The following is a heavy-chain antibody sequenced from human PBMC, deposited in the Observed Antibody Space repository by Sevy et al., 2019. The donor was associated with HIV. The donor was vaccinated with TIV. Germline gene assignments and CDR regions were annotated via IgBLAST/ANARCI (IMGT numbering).Heavy chain of an antibody. V-gene: IGHV3-30-3*01. Sequence: GGSLRLSCAASGFTFSNYAIHWVRQAPGKGLEWVAVLSYDGSDKDYADSVKGRFTISRVNFNNTLYLHMNSLKIEDTAVYYCARDNFLYFGSGYYDSWGPGTLVTVSS. CDR3: ARDNFLYFGSGYYDS. CDR2: LSYDGSDK. D-gene: IGHD3-3*01. CDR1: GFTFSNYA. J-gene: IGHJ5*02.